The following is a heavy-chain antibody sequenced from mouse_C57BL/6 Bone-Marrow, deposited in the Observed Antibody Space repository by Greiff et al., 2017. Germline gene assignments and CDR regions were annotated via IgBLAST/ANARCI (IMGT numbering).Heavy chain of an antibody. CDR1: GFNIKNTY. J-gene: IGHJ4*01. CDR3: ASGGYDYDSYAMDY. CDR2: IDPANGNP. V-gene: IGHV14-3*01. Sequence: VQLQQSVAELVRPGASVKLSCTASGFNIKNTYMHWVKQRPEQGLEWIGRIDPANGNPKYAPKYQGKATITADKSSNKAYLQLSSLTSEDTAIYYWASGGYDYDSYAMDYWGQGTSVTVSS. D-gene: IGHD2-4*01.